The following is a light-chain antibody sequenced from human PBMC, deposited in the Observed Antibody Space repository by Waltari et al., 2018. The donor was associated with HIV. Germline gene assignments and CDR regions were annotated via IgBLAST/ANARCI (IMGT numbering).Light chain of an antibody. CDR3: QQSFNIPLI. CDR1: QSIGVY. J-gene: IGKJ3*01. CDR2: AAS. Sequence: DIQMTQSPSSLSASVGDRVTITCRASQSIGVYLNWYRQKQGEAPELLIYAASNLQSGLPSRFSGSGSGTDFTLTISSLQPEDFATYYCQQSFNIPLIFGPGTKVDI. V-gene: IGKV1-39*01.